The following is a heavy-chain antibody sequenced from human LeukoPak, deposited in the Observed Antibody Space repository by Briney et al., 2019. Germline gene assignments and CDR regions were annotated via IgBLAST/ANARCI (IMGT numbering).Heavy chain of an antibody. V-gene: IGHV1-2*02. D-gene: IGHD4-17*01. J-gene: IGHJ6*03. Sequence: ASVKVSCKASGYTFTGYYMHWVRQAPGQGLEWMGWINPNSGGTNYAQKFQGRVTMTRDTSISTAYMELSRLRSDDTAVYYCARADMTSTVLYYYYYMDVWGKGTTVTVSS. CDR3: ARADMTSTVLYYYYYMDV. CDR1: GYTFTGYY. CDR2: INPNSGGT.